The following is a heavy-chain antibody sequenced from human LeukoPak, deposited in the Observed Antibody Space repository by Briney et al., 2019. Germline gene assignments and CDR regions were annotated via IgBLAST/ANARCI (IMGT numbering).Heavy chain of an antibody. CDR2: INQNGGEK. D-gene: IGHD4-17*01. CDR3: ARDSYGDYYFDY. CDR1: GFTFSGYW. Sequence: SGGSLRLSCADSGFTFSGYWMNWVRQAPGKGLEWVANINQNGGEKYYVDSVKGRFTISRDNGKNSVDLQMNSLRDEDTAVYYCARDSYGDYYFDYWGQGTLVTVSS. J-gene: IGHJ4*02. V-gene: IGHV3-7*01.